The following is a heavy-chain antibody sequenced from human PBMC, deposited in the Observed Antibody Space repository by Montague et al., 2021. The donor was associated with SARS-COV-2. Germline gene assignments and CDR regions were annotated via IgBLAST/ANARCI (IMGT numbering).Heavy chain of an antibody. D-gene: IGHD5-12*01. CDR2: IHYGGTM. V-gene: IGHV4-59*02. CDR3: TRVHDRGWSDY. Sequence: SETLSLTCTVSGGSVSSSCWSRIRQPPGKGREWGGYIHYGGTMKNNPSLNSGVTILLDTANNKFSLELSSLTAADTVVYYCTRVHDRGWSDYWGEGSLGTVSS. J-gene: IGHJ4*02. CDR1: GGSVSSSC.